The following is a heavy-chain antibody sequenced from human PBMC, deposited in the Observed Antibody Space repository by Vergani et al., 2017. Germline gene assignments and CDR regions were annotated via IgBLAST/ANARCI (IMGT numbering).Heavy chain of an antibody. Sequence: QVQLVQSGAEVKKPGASVTVSCKASGYTFTSYGISWVRQAPGQGLEWMGWISAYNGNTNYAQKPQGRVTMTTDTSTSTAYMQLMSLRSDDTAVYYCARDYGVVPAGANYYGMDVWGQGTTVTVSS. CDR1: GYTFTSYG. CDR2: ISAYNGNT. V-gene: IGHV1-18*01. J-gene: IGHJ6*02. D-gene: IGHD2-2*01. CDR3: ARDYGVVPAGANYYGMDV.